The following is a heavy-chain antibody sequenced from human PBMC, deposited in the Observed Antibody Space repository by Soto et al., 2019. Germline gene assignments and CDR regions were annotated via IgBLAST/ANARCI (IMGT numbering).Heavy chain of an antibody. CDR1: GYTFTSYA. CDR2: INAGNGNT. V-gene: IGHV1-3*01. Sequence: ASVKVSCKASGYTFTSYAMHWVRQAPGERLEWMGCINAGNGNTKYSQKFQGRVTITRDTSASTAYMELSSLRSEDTAVYYCARDRDDSRGYPTSYFDYWGQGTLVTVSS. D-gene: IGHD3-22*01. J-gene: IGHJ4*02. CDR3: ARDRDDSRGYPTSYFDY.